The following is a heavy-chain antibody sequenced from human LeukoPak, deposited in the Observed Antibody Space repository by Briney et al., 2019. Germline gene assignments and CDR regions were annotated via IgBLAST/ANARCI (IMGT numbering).Heavy chain of an antibody. D-gene: IGHD5-24*01. Sequence: ASVKVSCKASGYTFTGYYMHWVRQAPGQGVEGMGWINPNSGGTNYEQKFQGRDTMTRDTSISTAYIELSRLRSDDTAVYYCARDGWLRDGYNFNYWGQGTLVTVSS. CDR2: INPNSGGT. CDR3: ARDGWLRDGYNFNY. J-gene: IGHJ4*02. CDR1: GYTFTGYY. V-gene: IGHV1-2*02.